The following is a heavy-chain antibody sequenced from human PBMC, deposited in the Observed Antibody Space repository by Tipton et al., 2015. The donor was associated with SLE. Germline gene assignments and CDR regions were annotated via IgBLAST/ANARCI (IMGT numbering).Heavy chain of an antibody. CDR3: ARGRGAVAGRGDWFDP. Sequence: QLVQSGAEVKEPGASVKVSCKASGYSFDTYDINWVRQATGQGLEWMGWMNPKSGNTGYAQKFQGRVTMTRNNSITTAYMELSSLKSEDTAIYFCARGRGAVAGRGDWFDPWGQGTLVTVSS. V-gene: IGHV1-8*01. CDR1: GYSFDTYD. J-gene: IGHJ5*02. D-gene: IGHD6-19*01. CDR2: MNPKSGNT.